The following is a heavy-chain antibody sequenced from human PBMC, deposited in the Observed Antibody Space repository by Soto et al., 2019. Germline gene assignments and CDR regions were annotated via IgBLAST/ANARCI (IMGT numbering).Heavy chain of an antibody. J-gene: IGHJ4*02. CDR3: AXAPRLKMTTLTTTGVDY. CDR2: INPSGGST. Sequence: GASVKVSCKASGYTFTSYYMHWVRQAPGQGLEWMGIINPSGGSTSYAQKFQGRVTMTRDTSTSTVYMELSSLRSEDTAVYYCAXAPRLKMTTLTTTGVDYWGQGTLVTVSS. V-gene: IGHV1-46*01. D-gene: IGHD4-17*01. CDR1: GYTFTSYY.